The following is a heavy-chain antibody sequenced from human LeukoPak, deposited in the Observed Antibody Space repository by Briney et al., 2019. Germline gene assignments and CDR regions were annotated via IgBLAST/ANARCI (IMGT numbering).Heavy chain of an antibody. Sequence: GGSLRLSCAASGFTFSSYWMHWVRQAPGKGLEWVANIKQDGSEKYYVDSVKGRFTISRDNAKNSLYLQMNSLRAEDTAVYYCARGPMTYCSITSCYSNYWGQGTLVTVSS. J-gene: IGHJ4*02. V-gene: IGHV3-7*04. CDR1: GFTFSSYW. CDR3: ARGPMTYCSITSCYSNY. CDR2: IKQDGSEK. D-gene: IGHD2-2*01.